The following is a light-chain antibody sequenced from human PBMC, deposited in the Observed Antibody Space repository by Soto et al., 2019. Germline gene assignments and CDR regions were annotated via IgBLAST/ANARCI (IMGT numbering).Light chain of an antibody. V-gene: IGKV1-39*01. J-gene: IGKJ2*01. Sequence: DIQMTQSPSSLSASVGDRVTISCRASQSINAFLTWYQQKPGEAPRLLIYGASNLQGGVPSRFSGSGSGTDFTITISSLKPEDFALYSCLKSYSIPFTFGQGTKLEIK. CDR3: LKSYSIPFT. CDR1: QSINAF. CDR2: GAS.